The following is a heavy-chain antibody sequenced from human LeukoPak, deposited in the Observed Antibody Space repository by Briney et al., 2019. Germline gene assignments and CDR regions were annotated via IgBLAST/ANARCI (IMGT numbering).Heavy chain of an antibody. CDR3: ARASGSYSHDAFDI. V-gene: IGHV1-69*13. CDR2: IIPIFGTA. D-gene: IGHD1-26*01. Sequence: ASVKVSCKASGGTFSSYAISWVRQAPGQGLEWMGGIIPIFGTANYAQKFQGRVTITADESTSTAYMELSSLRSEDTAVYYCARASGSYSHDAFDIWGQGTMVTVSS. J-gene: IGHJ3*02. CDR1: GGTFSSYA.